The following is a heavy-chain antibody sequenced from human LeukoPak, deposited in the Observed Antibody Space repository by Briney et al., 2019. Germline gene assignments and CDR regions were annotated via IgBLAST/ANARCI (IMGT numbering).Heavy chain of an antibody. D-gene: IGHD3-16*01. J-gene: IGHJ3*02. Sequence: GASVKVSCKASGGTFSSYAISWVRQAPGQGLEWMGRIIPIFGTANYAQKFQGRVTITTDESTSTAYMELSSLRSEDTAVYYCARDLGGDAFDIWGQGTMVTVSS. CDR3: ARDLGGDAFDI. CDR2: IIPIFGTA. V-gene: IGHV1-69*05. CDR1: GGTFSSYA.